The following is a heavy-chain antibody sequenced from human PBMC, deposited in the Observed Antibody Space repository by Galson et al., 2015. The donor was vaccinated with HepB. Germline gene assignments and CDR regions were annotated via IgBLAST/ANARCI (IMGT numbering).Heavy chain of an antibody. J-gene: IGHJ3*02. CDR1: GGSISSYY. D-gene: IGHD6-19*01. CDR3: AREAVAGTDDAFDI. Sequence: GTLSLTCTVSGGSISSYYWSWIRQPPGKGLEWIGYIYYSGSTNYNPSLKSRVTISVDTSKNQFSLKLSSVTAADTAVYYCAREAVAGTDDAFDIWGQGTMVTVSS. V-gene: IGHV4-59*01. CDR2: IYYSGST.